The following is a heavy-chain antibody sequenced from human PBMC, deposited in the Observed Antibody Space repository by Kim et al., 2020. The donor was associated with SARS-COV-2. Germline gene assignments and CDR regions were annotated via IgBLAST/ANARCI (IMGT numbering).Heavy chain of an antibody. J-gene: IGHJ1*01. CDR2: T. V-gene: IGHV4-39*01. Sequence: TSYNPSLKSRVTISVDTSKNQFSLKLSSVTAADTAVYYCARRVGFGEFGHWGQGTLVTVSS. D-gene: IGHD3-10*01. CDR3: ARRVGFGEFGH.